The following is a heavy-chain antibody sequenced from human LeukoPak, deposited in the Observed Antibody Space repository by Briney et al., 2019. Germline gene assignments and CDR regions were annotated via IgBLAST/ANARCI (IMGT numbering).Heavy chain of an antibody. CDR2: IDDSSNYI. J-gene: IGHJ4*01. CDR1: GFTFDFYT. V-gene: IGHV3-21*01. CDR3: AKDVSGVAEGVDL. D-gene: IGHD3-10*01. Sequence: GGSLRLSCVASGFTFDFYTMDWLRQAPGKGPEGGASIDDSSNYIHYADSVRGRFTISRDNTRNSLFLQMEGLRVDDTAVYFCAKDVSGVAEGVDLWGQGTLVTVS.